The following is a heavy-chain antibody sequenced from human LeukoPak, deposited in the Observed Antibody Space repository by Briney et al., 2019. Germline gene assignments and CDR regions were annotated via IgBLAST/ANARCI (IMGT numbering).Heavy chain of an antibody. CDR2: IIPIFGTA. Sequence: ASVKVSCKASGGTFSSYAISWVRQAPGQGLEWMGGIIPIFGTANYAQKFQGRVTITADESTSTAYMELSSLRSEDTAVYYCAREHSSGWYVDYWGQGTLVTVSS. D-gene: IGHD6-19*01. J-gene: IGHJ4*02. CDR1: GGTFSSYA. V-gene: IGHV1-69*13. CDR3: AREHSSGWYVDY.